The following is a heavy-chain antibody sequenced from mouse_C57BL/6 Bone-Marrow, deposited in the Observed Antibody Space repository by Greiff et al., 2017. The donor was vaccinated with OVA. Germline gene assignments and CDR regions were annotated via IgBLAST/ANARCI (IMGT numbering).Heavy chain of an antibody. V-gene: IGHV1-81*01. J-gene: IGHJ1*03. CDR1: GYTFTSYG. D-gene: IGHD1-1*01. Sequence: QVQLQQSGAELARPGASVKLSCKASGYTFTSYGISWVKQRTGQGLEWIGEIYPRSGNTYYNEKFKGKATLTADKSSSTAYMELRSLTSEDSAVDFCRGYYGSHWYFDVWGTGTTVTVSS. CDR2: IYPRSGNT. CDR3: RGYYGSHWYFDV.